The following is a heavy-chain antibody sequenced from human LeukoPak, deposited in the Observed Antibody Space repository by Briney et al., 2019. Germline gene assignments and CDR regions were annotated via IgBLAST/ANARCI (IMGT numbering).Heavy chain of an antibody. D-gene: IGHD5-24*01. Sequence: GGSLRLSCAVSGFTFSDYYMNWIRQAPGKGLEWVSYISSSGDDKYYADSVKGRFTISRDNAKNSLYLQMNSLRAEDTAVYYCARAFQMATNPTPIDYWGQGTLVTVSS. CDR2: ISSSGDDK. J-gene: IGHJ4*02. V-gene: IGHV3-11*04. CDR3: ARAFQMATNPTPIDY. CDR1: GFTFSDYY.